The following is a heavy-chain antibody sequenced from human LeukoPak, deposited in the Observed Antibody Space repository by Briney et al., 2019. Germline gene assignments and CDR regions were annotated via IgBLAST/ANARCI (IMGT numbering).Heavy chain of an antibody. Sequence: PSETLSLTCTVSGGSISSYYWSWIRQPPGKGLEWIGRIYTSGSTNYNPSLKSRVTMSLDTSKNQFSLKLSSVTAADTAVYYCARDRATVSYNWFDPWGQGTLVTVSS. D-gene: IGHD4-17*01. CDR2: IYTSGST. J-gene: IGHJ5*02. CDR1: GGSISSYY. CDR3: ARDRATVSYNWFDP. V-gene: IGHV4-4*07.